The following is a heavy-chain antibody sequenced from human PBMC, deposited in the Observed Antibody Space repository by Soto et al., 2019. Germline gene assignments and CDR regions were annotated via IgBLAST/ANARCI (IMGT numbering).Heavy chain of an antibody. CDR2: INHSGST. CDR1: GGSFSGYY. J-gene: IGHJ5*02. Sequence: QVQLQQWGAGLLKPSETLSLTCAVYGGSFSGYYWSWIRQPPGKGLEWLGEINHSGSTNYNPSLKSRVTISVDTSKNQFSLKLSSVTAADTAVYYCARARRDFGVVIQVYNWFDPWGQGTLVTVSS. CDR3: ARARRDFGVVIQVYNWFDP. V-gene: IGHV4-34*01. D-gene: IGHD3-3*01.